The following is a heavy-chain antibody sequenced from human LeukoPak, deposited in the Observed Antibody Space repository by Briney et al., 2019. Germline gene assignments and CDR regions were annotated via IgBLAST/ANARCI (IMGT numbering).Heavy chain of an antibody. CDR2: INSDGSST. J-gene: IGHJ4*02. V-gene: IGHV3-74*01. Sequence: GGSLRLSCAASGFTFSSSWMHWVRQAPGKGLLWVSHINSDGSSTTYADSVKGRFTISRDNAKNTLFLQMNILRAEDTAVYYCARGYHYFDDWGRGTLATVSS. D-gene: IGHD1-26*01. CDR1: GFTFSSSW. CDR3: ARGYHYFDD.